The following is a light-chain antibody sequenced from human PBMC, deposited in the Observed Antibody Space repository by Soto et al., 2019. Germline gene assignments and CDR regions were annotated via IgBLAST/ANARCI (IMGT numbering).Light chain of an antibody. CDR3: HQYSASHT. CDR2: DAS. Sequence: DIQMTQSPSSLSASVGDRVTITCQASQDISNYLNWYQQKPGKAPKLLIYDASNLETGVPSRFSGSGSGTDFTFTISSLQPDDSATYFCHQYSASHTFGGGTKVEIK. V-gene: IGKV1-33*01. CDR1: QDISNY. J-gene: IGKJ4*01.